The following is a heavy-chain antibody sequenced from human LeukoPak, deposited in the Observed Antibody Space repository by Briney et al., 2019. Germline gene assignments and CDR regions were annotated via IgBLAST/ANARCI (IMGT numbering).Heavy chain of an antibody. CDR1: GFTFSSYA. Sequence: GGSLRLSCAASGFTFSSYAMTWVRQAPGKGLEWVSTISGSGGSTYYADSVKGRFTISRDNSKNTLYLQMSSMRAEDTAVYYCAKVMTRTMVRGVPPSDYWGQGTLVTVSS. J-gene: IGHJ4*02. D-gene: IGHD3-10*01. CDR3: AKVMTRTMVRGVPPSDY. V-gene: IGHV3-23*01. CDR2: ISGSGGST.